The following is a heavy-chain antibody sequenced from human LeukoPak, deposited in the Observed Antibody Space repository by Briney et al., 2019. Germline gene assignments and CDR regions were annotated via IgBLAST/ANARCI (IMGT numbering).Heavy chain of an antibody. CDR2: MNPNSGNT. CDR1: GYTFTSYD. Sequence: GASVKVSCKASGYTFTSYDINWVRQATGQGLEWMEWMNPNSGNTGYAQKFQGRVTMTRNTSISTAYMELSSLRSEDTAVYYCSLYDFWSGYYNGIDYWGQGTLVTVSS. CDR3: SLYDFWSGYYNGIDY. V-gene: IGHV1-8*01. J-gene: IGHJ4*02. D-gene: IGHD3-3*01.